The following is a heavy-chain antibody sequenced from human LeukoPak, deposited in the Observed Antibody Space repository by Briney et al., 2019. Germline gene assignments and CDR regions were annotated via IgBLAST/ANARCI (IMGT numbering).Heavy chain of an antibody. V-gene: IGHV4-38-2*02. CDR3: ARQRLLWFGELYETRFDP. CDR1: GYSISSGYY. CDR2: IYHDGST. J-gene: IGHJ5*02. D-gene: IGHD3-10*01. Sequence: SETLSLTCTVSGYSISSGYYWGWIRQPPGKGLEWIGSIYHDGSTIYNPSLKSRVTISVDTSKNQFSLKLSSVTAADTAVYYCARQRLLWFGELYETRFDPWGQGTLVTVSS.